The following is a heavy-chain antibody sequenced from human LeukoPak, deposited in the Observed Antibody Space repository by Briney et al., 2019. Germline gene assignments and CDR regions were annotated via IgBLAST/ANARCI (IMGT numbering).Heavy chain of an antibody. CDR3: VKDIQLST. CDR1: GFNFITAA. Sequence: GGSLRLSCAASGFNFITAAMTWVRQAPGKGLEWVSLIGSVGESTYYADSVKGRFTISRDNVNHTLFLQMDSLRVEDTAMYYCVKDIQLSTWGLGTMVTVSS. CDR2: IGSVGEST. V-gene: IGHV3-23*01. D-gene: IGHD5-24*01. J-gene: IGHJ3*01.